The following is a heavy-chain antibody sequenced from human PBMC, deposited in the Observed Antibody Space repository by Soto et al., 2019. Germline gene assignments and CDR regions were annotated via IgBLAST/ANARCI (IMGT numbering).Heavy chain of an antibody. V-gene: IGHV4-61*01. Sequence: PSETLSLTCTVSGGSVSSGSYYWSWIRQPPGKGLEWIGYIYYSGSTNYNPSLKSRVTISVDTSKNQFSLKLSSVTAADTAVYYCASYPPSGTTGDHYGMDVWGQGTTVTVSS. CDR3: ASYPPSGTTGDHYGMDV. CDR1: GGSVSSGSYY. D-gene: IGHD1-7*01. J-gene: IGHJ6*02. CDR2: IYYSGST.